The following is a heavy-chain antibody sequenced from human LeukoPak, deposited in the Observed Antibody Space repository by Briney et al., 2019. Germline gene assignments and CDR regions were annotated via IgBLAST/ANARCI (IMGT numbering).Heavy chain of an antibody. D-gene: IGHD3-10*02. CDR3: AELGITMIGGV. CDR2: ISGSGGST. V-gene: IGHV3-23*01. J-gene: IGHJ6*04. CDR1: GFTFSNYA. Sequence: GGTLRLSCAASGFTFSNYAMSWVRQAPGKGLEWVSGISGSGGSTYYADSVKGRFTISRDNSKNTLYLQMNSLRAEDTAVYYCAELGITMIGGVWGKGTTVTISS.